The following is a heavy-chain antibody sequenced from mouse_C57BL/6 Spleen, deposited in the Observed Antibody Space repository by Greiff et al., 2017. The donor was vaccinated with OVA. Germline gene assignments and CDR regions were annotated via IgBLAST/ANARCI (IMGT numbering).Heavy chain of an antibody. CDR2: ISGGGGNT. Sequence: EVKVVESGGGLVKPGGSLKLSCAASGFTFSSYTMSWVRQTPEKRLEWVATISGGGGNTYYPDSVKGRFTISRDNAKNTLYLQMSSLRSEDTALYYCARPPYSNFFMDYWGQGTSVTVSS. CDR3: ARPPYSNFFMDY. J-gene: IGHJ4*01. CDR1: GFTFSSYT. V-gene: IGHV5-9*01. D-gene: IGHD2-5*01.